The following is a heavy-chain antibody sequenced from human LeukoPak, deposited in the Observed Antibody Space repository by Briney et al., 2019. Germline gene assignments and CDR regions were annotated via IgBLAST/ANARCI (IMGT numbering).Heavy chain of an antibody. CDR2: IIPILGIA. J-gene: IGHJ6*02. CDR3: ASQRGQWRPHYYYYGMDV. Sequence: SVKVSCKASGGTFSSYAISWLRQAPGQGLEWMGRIIPILGIANYAQEFQGRVTITADKSTSTAYMELSSLRSEDTAVYYCASQRGQWRPHYYYYGMDVWGQGTTVTVSS. D-gene: IGHD2-8*01. V-gene: IGHV1-69*04. CDR1: GGTFSSYA.